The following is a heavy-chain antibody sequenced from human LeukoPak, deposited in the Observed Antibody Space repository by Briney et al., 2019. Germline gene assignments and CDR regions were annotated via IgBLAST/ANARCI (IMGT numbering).Heavy chain of an antibody. V-gene: IGHV4-34*01. D-gene: IGHD3-10*01. J-gene: IGHJ5*02. CDR2: INHSGST. Sequence: SETLSLTCAVYGGSFSGYYWSWIRQPPGKGLEWIGEINHSGSTNYNPSLKSRVTIPVDTSKNQFSLKLSSVTAADTAVYYCARGLGKYYGSGSRSTYNWFDPWGQGTLVTVSS. CDR3: ARGLGKYYGSGSRSTYNWFDP. CDR1: GGSFSGYY.